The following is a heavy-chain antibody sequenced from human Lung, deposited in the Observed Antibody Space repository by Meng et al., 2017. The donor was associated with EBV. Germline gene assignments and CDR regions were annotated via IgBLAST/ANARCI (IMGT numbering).Heavy chain of an antibody. CDR2: ISWNGGIS. Sequence: QVGGSGGGLRRPGGSLRPSCAASGFTVSSNYMSWVRQAPGKGLEWVSFISWNGGISHYADSVKGRFTVSRDNNKNCLYLQMNSLRPEDSALYYCAKGFGDHWGQGTLVTVSS. V-gene: IGHV3-43D*03. CDR1: GFTVSSNY. CDR3: AKGFGDH. J-gene: IGHJ4*02. D-gene: IGHD3-10*01.